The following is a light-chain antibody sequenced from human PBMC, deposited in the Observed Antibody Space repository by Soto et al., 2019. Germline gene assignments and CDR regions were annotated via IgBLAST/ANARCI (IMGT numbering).Light chain of an antibody. J-gene: IGLJ1*01. V-gene: IGLV2-11*01. Sequence: QSALTQPRSVSGSPGQSVTISCTRTSSDVDNYNNVSWYQQHPGKAPKLLIYDVNKRPSGVPYRFSGSKSGNTASLTISGLQAGDEADYYCRSYAGTYTRVFGTRTKLTVL. CDR1: SSDVDNYNN. CDR3: RSYAGTYTRV. CDR2: DVN.